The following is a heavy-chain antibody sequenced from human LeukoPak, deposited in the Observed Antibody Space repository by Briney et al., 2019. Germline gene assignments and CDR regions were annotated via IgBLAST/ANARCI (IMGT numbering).Heavy chain of an antibody. CDR3: ARHPAFGYSSSSFDY. D-gene: IGHD6-6*01. CDR1: GGSISSSSYY. J-gene: IGHJ4*02. V-gene: IGHV4-39*07. CDR2: IYYSGST. Sequence: SETLSLTCTVSGGSISSSSYYWGWIRQPPGKGLEWIGSIYYSGSTYYNPSLKSRVTISVDTSKNQFSLKLSSVTAADTAVYYCARHPAFGYSSSSFDYWGRGTLVTVSS.